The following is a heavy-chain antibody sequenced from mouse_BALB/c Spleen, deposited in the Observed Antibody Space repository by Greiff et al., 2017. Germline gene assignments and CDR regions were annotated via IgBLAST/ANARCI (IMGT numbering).Heavy chain of an antibody. V-gene: IGHV1S81*02. CDR1: GYTFTSYY. CDR3: TRSGDGSSYVGYFDV. J-gene: IGHJ1*01. Sequence: VQLQQSGAELVKPGASVKLSCKASGYTFTSYYMYWVKQRPGQGLEWIGEINPSNGGTNYNEKFKSKATLTVDKSTSTAYMQLSSLTSEDSAVYYFTRSGDGSSYVGYFDVWGAGTTVTVSS. CDR2: INPSNGGT. D-gene: IGHD1-1*01.